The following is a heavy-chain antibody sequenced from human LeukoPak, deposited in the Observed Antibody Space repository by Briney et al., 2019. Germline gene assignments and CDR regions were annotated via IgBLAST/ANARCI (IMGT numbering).Heavy chain of an antibody. Sequence: PSETLSLTCTVSGDSISTYYWSWIRQPPGKGLEWIGYIYYRVTSDYNPSLKSRVTMSVDMSTTQISLKLSSVTAADTAVYYCARTVGGDGSGSLWGPGTLVTVSS. J-gene: IGHJ4*02. CDR2: IYYRVTS. D-gene: IGHD3-10*01. V-gene: IGHV4-59*01. CDR1: GDSISTYY. CDR3: ARTVGGDGSGSL.